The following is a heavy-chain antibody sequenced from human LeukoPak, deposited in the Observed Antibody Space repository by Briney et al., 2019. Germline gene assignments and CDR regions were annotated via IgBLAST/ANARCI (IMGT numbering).Heavy chain of an antibody. J-gene: IGHJ4*02. CDR1: GFTFSSYW. CDR2: IKQDGSEK. V-gene: IGHV3-7*01. CDR3: ARDTTIFGVVTTSFDY. D-gene: IGHD3-3*01. Sequence: GGSLRLSCAASGFTFSSYWMSWVRQAPGKGLEWVANIKQDGSEKYYVDSVKGRFTISRDNAKNSLYLQMNSLRAEDTAMYYCARDTTIFGVVTTSFDYWGQGTLVTVSS.